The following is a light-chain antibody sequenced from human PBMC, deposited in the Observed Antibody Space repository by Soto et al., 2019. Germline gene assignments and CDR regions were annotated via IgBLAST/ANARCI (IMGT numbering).Light chain of an antibody. Sequence: DIQMTQSPSTLSASVGDRVTITCRASQSISSWLAWYQQKPGKAPKLLIYKASSLESGVPSRFSGSGSGTEFTLTISSLQPDDFATYYCKQYNSYSSTFGQGTRLEIK. CDR1: QSISSW. CDR2: KAS. J-gene: IGKJ5*01. CDR3: KQYNSYSST. V-gene: IGKV1-5*03.